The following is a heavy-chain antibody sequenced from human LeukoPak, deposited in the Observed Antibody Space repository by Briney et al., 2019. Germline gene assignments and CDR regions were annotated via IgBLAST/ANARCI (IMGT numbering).Heavy chain of an antibody. Sequence: SETLSLTCAVYGGSFSGYYWSWIRQPPGKGLEWIGEINHSGSTNYNPSLKSRVTISVDTSKNQFSLKLSSVTAADTAVYYCARGLRVYSYGARRDDYWGQGTLVTVSS. D-gene: IGHD5-18*01. J-gene: IGHJ4*02. CDR2: INHSGST. CDR1: GGSFSGYY. V-gene: IGHV4-34*01. CDR3: ARGLRVYSYGARRDDY.